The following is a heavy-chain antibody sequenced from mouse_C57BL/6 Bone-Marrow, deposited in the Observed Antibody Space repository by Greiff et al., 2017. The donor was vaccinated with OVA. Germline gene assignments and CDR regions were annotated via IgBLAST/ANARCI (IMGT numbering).Heavy chain of an antibody. CDR1: GYAFSSSW. CDR3: ANPPTDDPGRFAY. D-gene: IGHD4-1*02. CDR2: IYPGDGDT. Sequence: VQRVESGPELVKPGASVKISCKASGYAFSSSWMNWVKQRPGKGLGWIGRIYPGDGDTNYNGKFKGKATLTADKSSSTAYMQLSSLTSEDSAVYFCANPPTDDPGRFAYWGQGTLVTVSA. V-gene: IGHV1-82*01. J-gene: IGHJ3*01.